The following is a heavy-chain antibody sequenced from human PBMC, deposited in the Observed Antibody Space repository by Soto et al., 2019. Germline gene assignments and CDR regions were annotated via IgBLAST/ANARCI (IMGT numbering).Heavy chain of an antibody. D-gene: IGHD2-2*01. CDR3: AKGSRSSSSLNYMDV. V-gene: IGHV3-23*01. CDR2: ISGSGGST. CDR1: GFTFSNYA. J-gene: IGHJ6*03. Sequence: EVQLLESGGGLVQPGGSLRLSCAASGFTFSNYAMTWVRQAPGKGLEWVSGISGSGGSTYYADSVKGRFTISRDNSKNTLYLQMNSLRDEDTAVYYCAKGSRSSSSLNYMDVWGKGTTVTVSS.